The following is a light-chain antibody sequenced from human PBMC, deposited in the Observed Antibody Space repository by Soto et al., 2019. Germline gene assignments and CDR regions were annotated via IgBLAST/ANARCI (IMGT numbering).Light chain of an antibody. Sequence: QSALTQPPSASGSPGQSVTISCTGTSSDVGGYNFVSWYQQHPGKVPKLIIYEVSKRPSGVPDRFSGSKSGNTASLTVSGLQAEEEADYYCSSSADSRVIFGGGTKVTVL. CDR1: SSDVGGYNF. V-gene: IGLV2-8*01. CDR3: SSSADSRVI. J-gene: IGLJ2*01. CDR2: EVS.